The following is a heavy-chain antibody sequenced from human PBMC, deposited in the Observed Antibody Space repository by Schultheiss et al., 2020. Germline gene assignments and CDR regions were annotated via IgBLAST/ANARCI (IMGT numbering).Heavy chain of an antibody. Sequence: SETLSLTCTVSGGSISSYYWSWIRQPPGKGLEWIGYIYYSGSTNYNPSLKSRVTISVDTSKNQFSLRLSSVTAADTAVYYCARDKRGKQQTYNYYYGMDVWGQGTTVTVSS. CDR1: GGSISSYY. J-gene: IGHJ6*02. CDR2: IYYSGST. V-gene: IGHV4-59*01. D-gene: IGHD6-13*01. CDR3: ARDKRGKQQTYNYYYGMDV.